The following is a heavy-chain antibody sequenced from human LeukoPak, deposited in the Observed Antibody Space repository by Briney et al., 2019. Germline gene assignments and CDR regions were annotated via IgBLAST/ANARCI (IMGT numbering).Heavy chain of an antibody. D-gene: IGHD5-24*01. Sequence: SVKVSCKASGGTFSSYAISWVRQAPGQWLELMGGTIPIFGTANYAQKFQGRVTITADESTSTAYMELSSLRSEDTAVYYCARGPGRDGYNYDWFDPWGQGTLVTVSS. CDR2: TIPIFGTA. CDR3: ARGPGRDGYNYDWFDP. CDR1: GGTFSSYA. J-gene: IGHJ5*02. V-gene: IGHV1-69*13.